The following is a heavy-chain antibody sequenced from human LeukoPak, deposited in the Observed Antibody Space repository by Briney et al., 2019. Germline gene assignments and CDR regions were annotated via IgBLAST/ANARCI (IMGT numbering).Heavy chain of an antibody. J-gene: IGHJ4*02. CDR1: GGSISSYY. V-gene: IGHV4-4*07. D-gene: IGHD4-17*01. CDR2: IYTSGST. CDR3: ARGRGDYVGYYFDY. Sequence: NPSETLSLTCTFSGGSISSYYWSWIRQPAGKGLEWIGRIYTSGSTNYNPSLKSRVTISVDTSKNQFSLKLSSVTAADTAVYYCARGRGDYVGYYFDYWGQGTLVTVSS.